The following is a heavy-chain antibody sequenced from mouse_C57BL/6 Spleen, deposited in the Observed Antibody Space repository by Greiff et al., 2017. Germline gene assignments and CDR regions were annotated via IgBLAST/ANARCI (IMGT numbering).Heavy chain of an antibody. Sequence: DVMLVESGRGLVKPGGSLKLSCAASGFTFSSYAMSWVRQTPEKRLEWVATISDGGSYTYYPDNVKGRFTISRDNAKNNLYLQMSHLKSEDTAMYYDAKYDYGSSQAWFAYWGQWTLVTVAA. D-gene: IGHD1-1*01. J-gene: IGHJ3*01. CDR2: ISDGGSYT. CDR1: GFTFSSYA. V-gene: IGHV5-4*03. CDR3: AKYDYGSSQAWFAY.